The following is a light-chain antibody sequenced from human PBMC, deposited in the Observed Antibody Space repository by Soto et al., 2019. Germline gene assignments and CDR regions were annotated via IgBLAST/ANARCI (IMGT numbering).Light chain of an antibody. J-gene: IGKJ5*01. Sequence: VLAQCPGTLSLSPGEIATLSCKASQSVSSNLAWYQQKPGQAPRLLIYDVSSRATGIPARFSGSGSGTDFSLTISSLEPEDFAVYYCQQRSNWPPEITFGQGTRLE. CDR3: QQRSNWPPEIT. CDR1: QSVSSN. V-gene: IGKV3-11*01. CDR2: DVS.